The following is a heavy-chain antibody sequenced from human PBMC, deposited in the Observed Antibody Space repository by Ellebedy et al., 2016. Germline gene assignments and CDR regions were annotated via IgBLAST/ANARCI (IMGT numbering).Heavy chain of an antibody. Sequence: ASVKVSCKASGYRFISYGVHWLRQAPGQRPEWMGWINAANGDTKYSQNFHDRITLTRDTSASTVYMQLSSLGSEDSAVYYCARDVILHYSDSIGKPFDYWGQGTLVTVSS. V-gene: IGHV1-3*01. CDR2: INAANGDT. CDR3: ARDVILHYSDSIGKPFDY. D-gene: IGHD3-22*01. J-gene: IGHJ4*02. CDR1: GYRFISYG.